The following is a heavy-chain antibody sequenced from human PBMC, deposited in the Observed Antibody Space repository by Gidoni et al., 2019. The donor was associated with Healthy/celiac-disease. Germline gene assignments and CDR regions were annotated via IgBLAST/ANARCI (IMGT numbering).Heavy chain of an antibody. CDR2: IYWDDDK. D-gene: IGHD5-18*01. CDR3: VHRVGGYRYGSVFDY. J-gene: IGHJ4*02. CDR1: GFSPSTRGVG. V-gene: IGHV2-5*02. Sequence: QITLQESLPALVKRTQTLTLTFTFSGFSPSTRGVGVGWLRQPPGKALEWLALIYWDDDKRYSPSLKSRLTSTNDTSKNQVDLTMTNMHPVDTATYYGVHRVGGYRYGSVFDYWGQGTLVTVSS.